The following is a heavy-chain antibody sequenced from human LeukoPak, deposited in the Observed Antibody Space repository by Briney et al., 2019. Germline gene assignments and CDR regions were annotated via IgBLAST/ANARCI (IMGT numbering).Heavy chain of an antibody. CDR2: INHSGST. J-gene: IGHJ4*02. D-gene: IGHD3-9*01. Sequence: SETLSLTCAVYGGSFSGYYWSWIRQPPGKGLEWIGEINHSGSTNYNPSLKSRVTISVDTSKNQFSLKLSSVTAADTAVYYCARVQYYDILTGYSPFDYWGQGTLVTVSS. V-gene: IGHV4-34*01. CDR3: ARVQYYDILTGYSPFDY. CDR1: GGSFSGYY.